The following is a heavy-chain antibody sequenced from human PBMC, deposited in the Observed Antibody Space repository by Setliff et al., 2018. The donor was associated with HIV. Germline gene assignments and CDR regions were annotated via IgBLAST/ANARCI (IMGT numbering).Heavy chain of an antibody. J-gene: IGHJ4*02. CDR3: ASLYSSSWYWAYYFDY. V-gene: IGHV4-38-2*02. CDR2: IYHSGST. Sequence: SETLSLTCTVSGYSISSGYYWGWIRQPPGKGLEWIGSIYHSGSTYYNPSLKSRVTISVDTSKNQFSLKLSSVTAADTAVYYCASLYSSSWYWAYYFDYWGQGTLVTVSS. CDR1: GYSISSGYY. D-gene: IGHD6-13*01.